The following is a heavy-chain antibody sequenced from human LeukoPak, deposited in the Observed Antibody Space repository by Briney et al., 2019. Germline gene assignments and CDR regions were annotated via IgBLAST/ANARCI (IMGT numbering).Heavy chain of an antibody. CDR3: ARDSSEYCTNGVCYYNWFDP. V-gene: IGHV7-4-1*02. CDR2: INTNTGNP. CDR1: GYTFTSYA. Sequence: ASVKVSCKASGYTFTSYAMNWVRQAPGQGLEWMGWINTNTGNPTYAQGFTGRFVSSLDTSVSTAYLQISSLKAEDTAVYYCARDSSEYCTNGVCYYNWFDPWGQGTLVTVSS. J-gene: IGHJ5*02. D-gene: IGHD2-8*01.